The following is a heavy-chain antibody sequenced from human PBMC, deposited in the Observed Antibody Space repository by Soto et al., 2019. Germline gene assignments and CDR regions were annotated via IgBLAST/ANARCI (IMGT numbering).Heavy chain of an antibody. V-gene: IGHV4-39*02. D-gene: IGHD2-15*01. CDR2: IYYSGTT. J-gene: IGHJ5*02. CDR1: GGYISSSSYY. CDR3: ARDSGYCSGGSCFHWFDP. Sequence: SETLSLTCTFSGGYISSSSYYWAWVRQPPGKGLEWIGSIYYSGTTYYNPSLKSRVTISEDTSKNQFSLKLSSVTAADTAVYYCARDSGYCSGGSCFHWFDPWGQGTLVTVSS.